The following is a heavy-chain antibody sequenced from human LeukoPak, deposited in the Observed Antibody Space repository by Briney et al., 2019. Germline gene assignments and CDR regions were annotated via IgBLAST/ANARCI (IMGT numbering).Heavy chain of an antibody. CDR3: ARARGPVVDY. V-gene: IGHV3-74*01. CDR1: GFTFSSYW. CDR2: INSDGSSI. D-gene: IGHD3-10*01. J-gene: IGHJ4*02. Sequence: GGSLRLSCAASGFTFSSYWMHWVRQGPGKGLVWVSRINSDGSSINYADSVKGRFTMSRDNAKNTVYLQMNSLRAEDTAVYYCARARGPVVDYWGQRTLVTVSS.